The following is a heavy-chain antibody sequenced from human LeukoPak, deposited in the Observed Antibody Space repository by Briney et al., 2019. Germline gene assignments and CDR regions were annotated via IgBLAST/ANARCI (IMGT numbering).Heavy chain of an antibody. V-gene: IGHV4-59*01. CDR2: IYYSGST. J-gene: IGHJ3*02. Sequence: PSETLSLTCTVSGGSISSYYWSWIRQPPGKGLEWIGYIYYSGSTNYNPSLESRVTISVDTSKNQFSLKLSSVTAADTAVYYCARAHYYGSGSYYLVAFDIWGQGTMVTVSS. D-gene: IGHD3-10*01. CDR1: GGSISSYY. CDR3: ARAHYYGSGSYYLVAFDI.